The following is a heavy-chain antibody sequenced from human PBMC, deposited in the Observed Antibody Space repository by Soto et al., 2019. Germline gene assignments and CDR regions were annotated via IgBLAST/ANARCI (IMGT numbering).Heavy chain of an antibody. J-gene: IGHJ6*02. CDR3: ASSAAAGTGYYYGMDV. CDR1: GGTFSSYA. Sequence: SVKVSCTASGGTFSSYAISWVRQAPGQGLEWMGGIIPIFGTANYAQKFQGRVTITADESTSTAYMELSSLRSEDTAVYYCASSAAAGTGYYYGMDVWGQGTTVTVSS. V-gene: IGHV1-69*13. D-gene: IGHD6-13*01. CDR2: IIPIFGTA.